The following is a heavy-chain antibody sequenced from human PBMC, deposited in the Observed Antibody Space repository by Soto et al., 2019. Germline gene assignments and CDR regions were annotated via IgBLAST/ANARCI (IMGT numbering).Heavy chain of an antibody. CDR2: IKPDGSEK. CDR1: GFTFHNYW. J-gene: IGHJ4*02. CDR3: ARENYFDY. V-gene: IGHV3-7*01. Sequence: PGGSLRLSCAASGFTFHNYWMGWVRQTPDKGLEWVANIKPDGSEKYYVDTMKGRFTIPRDNAKNSLYLQMNSLRAEDTAVYYCARENYFDYWGQGALVTVSS.